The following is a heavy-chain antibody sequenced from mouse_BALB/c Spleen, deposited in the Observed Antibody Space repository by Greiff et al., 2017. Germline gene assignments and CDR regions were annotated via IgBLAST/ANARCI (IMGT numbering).Heavy chain of an antibody. Sequence: QVQLQQSGAELVRPGTSVKVSCKASGYAFTNYLIEWVKQRPGQGLEWIGVINPGSGGTNYNEKFKGKATLTADKSSSNAYMQLSSLTSDDSAVYFCARGGTGDYWGQGTTLTVSS. V-gene: IGHV1-54*01. CDR1: GYAFTNYL. J-gene: IGHJ2*01. CDR3: ARGGTGDY. CDR2: INPGSGGT. D-gene: IGHD3-3*01.